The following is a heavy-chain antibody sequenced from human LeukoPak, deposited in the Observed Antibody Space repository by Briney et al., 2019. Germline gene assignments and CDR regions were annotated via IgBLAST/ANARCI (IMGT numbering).Heavy chain of an antibody. V-gene: IGHV1-18*01. CDR1: GYTFTSYG. D-gene: IGHD3-22*01. Sequence: ASVKVSCKASGYTFTSYGISWVRQAPGQGLEWMGWISAYNGNTNYAPKLQGRVTMTTDTSTSTAYMELRSLRSDDTAVYYCARVLEYYYDSSGYPDYWGQGTLVAVSS. J-gene: IGHJ4*02. CDR2: ISAYNGNT. CDR3: ARVLEYYYDSSGYPDY.